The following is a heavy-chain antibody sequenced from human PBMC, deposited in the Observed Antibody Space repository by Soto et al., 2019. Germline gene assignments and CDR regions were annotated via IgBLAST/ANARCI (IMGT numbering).Heavy chain of an antibody. CDR1: GGSISSYY. J-gene: IGHJ1*01. V-gene: IGHV4-59*01. CDR2: ISYTGST. CDR3: VRGVLS. D-gene: IGHD3-10*01. Sequence: SETLSLTCTVSGGSISSYYWSWIRQPPGKGLEWIGYISYTGSTNYNPSLKSRVTISVDTSKNQFSLRLSSVTAADTAVYYCVRGVLSWGQGTLVTVSS.